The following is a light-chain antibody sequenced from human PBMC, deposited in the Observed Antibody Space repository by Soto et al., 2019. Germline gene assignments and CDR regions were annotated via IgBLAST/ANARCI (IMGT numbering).Light chain of an antibody. Sequence: EIVLTQSPGTLSLSPGERATLSCRASQSVSSSYLAWYQQKPGQAPRLLIYGASSRATGIPDRFSGSGSGTYFTLNISRLEPEDFAVYYCEQYGSSPRTFGQGTKVDIK. CDR3: EQYGSSPRT. CDR1: QSVSSSY. V-gene: IGKV3-20*01. CDR2: GAS. J-gene: IGKJ1*01.